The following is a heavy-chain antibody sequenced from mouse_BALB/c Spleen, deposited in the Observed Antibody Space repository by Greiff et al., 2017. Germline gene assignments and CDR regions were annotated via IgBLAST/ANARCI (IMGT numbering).Heavy chain of an antibody. CDR3: ARHTQFAY. CDR1: GFTFSSYT. Sequence: DVMLVESGGGLVQPGGSLKLSCAASGFTFSSYTMSWVRQTPEKRLEWVAYISNGGGSTYYPDTVKGRFTISRDNAKNTLYLQMSSLKSEDTAMYYCARHTQFAYWGQGTLVTVSA. V-gene: IGHV5-12-2*01. CDR2: ISNGGGST. J-gene: IGHJ3*01.